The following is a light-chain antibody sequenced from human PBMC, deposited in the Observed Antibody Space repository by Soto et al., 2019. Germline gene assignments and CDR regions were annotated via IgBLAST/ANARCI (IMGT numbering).Light chain of an antibody. CDR3: TAYTSRSTLVV. Sequence: QSALTQPASVSGSPGQSITISCTGTSSDIGGYNYVSWYQQYPGKVPKLMIYDVNNRPSGVSNRFSGSKSGNTASLTISGLQAEDEAVYYRTAYTSRSTLVVFGGGTKLTVL. V-gene: IGLV2-14*01. CDR1: SSDIGGYNY. CDR2: DVN. J-gene: IGLJ2*01.